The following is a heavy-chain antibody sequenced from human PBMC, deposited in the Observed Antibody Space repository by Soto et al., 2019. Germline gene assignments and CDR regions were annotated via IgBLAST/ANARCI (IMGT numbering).Heavy chain of an antibody. CDR2: MYNTGST. D-gene: IGHD2-21*02. Sequence: PSETLSLTCTVSGGSISRYYWSWIRQPPGKGLEWIGYMYNTGSTVYNPPFKSRVTISVDTSKNQFSLKLNSVTAADTAVYYCARDLWGYCGTDCYPLDVWGQGTTVTGSS. J-gene: IGHJ6*02. CDR3: ARDLWGYCGTDCYPLDV. CDR1: GGSISRYY. V-gene: IGHV4-59*01.